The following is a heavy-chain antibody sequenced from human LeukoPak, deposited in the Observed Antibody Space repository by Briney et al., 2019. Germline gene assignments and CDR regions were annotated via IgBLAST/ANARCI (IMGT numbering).Heavy chain of an antibody. Sequence: GASVKVSCKASGYTFTSYYMHWVRQAPGQGLEWMGIINPSGGSTSYAQKFQGRVTMTRDTSTSTVYMELSSLRSEDTAVYYCASEDFNCSSTSCSLDYWGQGTLVTVSS. CDR3: ASEDFNCSSTSCSLDY. J-gene: IGHJ4*02. CDR2: INPSGGST. V-gene: IGHV1-46*01. CDR1: GYTFTSYY. D-gene: IGHD2-2*01.